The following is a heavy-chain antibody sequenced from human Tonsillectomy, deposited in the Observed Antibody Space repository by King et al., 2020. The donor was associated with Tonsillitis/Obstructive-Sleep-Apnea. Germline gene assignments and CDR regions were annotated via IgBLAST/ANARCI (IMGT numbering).Heavy chain of an antibody. CDR3: ATAGYCSGGSCPPHYFDY. Sequence: VQLVVSGGGLVQPGGSLRLSCAASGFTFSSYAMSWVRQAPGQGLEWVSTISGSGGSTYYADSVKGRFTISRDNSKSTLYLQMNSLRAEDTAVYYCATAGYCSGGSCPPHYFDYWGQGTLVTVSS. CDR2: ISGSGGST. D-gene: IGHD2-15*01. V-gene: IGHV3-23*04. J-gene: IGHJ4*02. CDR1: GFTFSSYA.